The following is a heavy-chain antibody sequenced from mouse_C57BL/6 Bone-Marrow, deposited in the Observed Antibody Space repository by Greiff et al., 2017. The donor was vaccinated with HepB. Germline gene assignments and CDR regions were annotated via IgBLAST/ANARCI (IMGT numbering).Heavy chain of an antibody. CDR2: IYPGDGDT. CDR3: ARIGFYYGSSY. Sequence: QVQLKESGAELVKPGASVKISCKASGYAFSSYWMNWVKQRPGKGLEWIGQIYPGDGDTNYNGKFKGKATLTADKSSSTAYMQLSSLTSEDSAVYFCARIGFYYGSSYWGQGTTLTVSS. J-gene: IGHJ2*01. D-gene: IGHD1-1*01. V-gene: IGHV1-80*01. CDR1: GYAFSSYW.